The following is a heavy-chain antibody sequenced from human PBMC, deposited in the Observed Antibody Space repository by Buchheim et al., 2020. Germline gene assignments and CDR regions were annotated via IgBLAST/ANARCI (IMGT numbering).Heavy chain of an antibody. D-gene: IGHD3-10*01. CDR2: LTADGRDT. J-gene: IGHJ4*02. Sequence: EVQLVESGGGLVQPGGSLRLSCAASGFTVSSSWMHWVRQAPGKGLVWVSRLTADGRDTAYADSVKGRFTISRANAKNTRYLQMNTRRAEDTAVYYCARSWRFSLDSWGRGTL. V-gene: IGHV3-74*01. CDR3: ARSWRFSLDS. CDR1: GFTVSSSW.